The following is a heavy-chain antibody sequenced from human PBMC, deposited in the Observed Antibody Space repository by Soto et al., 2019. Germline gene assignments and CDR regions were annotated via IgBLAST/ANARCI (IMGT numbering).Heavy chain of an antibody. D-gene: IGHD3-10*01. Sequence: QVQLVESGGGVVQPGRSLRLSCAASGFTFSSYAMHWVRQAPGKGLEWVAVISYDGSNKYYADSVKGRFTISRDNSKKTLYLQMNSLRAEDTAVYYCARDRLGLLWFGESDTNFDYWGQGTLVTVSS. CDR1: GFTFSSYA. CDR3: ARDRLGLLWFGESDTNFDY. CDR2: ISYDGSNK. V-gene: IGHV3-30-3*01. J-gene: IGHJ4*02.